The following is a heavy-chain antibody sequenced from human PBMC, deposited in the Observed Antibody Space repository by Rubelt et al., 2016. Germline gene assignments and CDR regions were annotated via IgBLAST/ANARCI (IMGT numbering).Heavy chain of an antibody. D-gene: IGHD7-27*01. CDR2: ISYDGSNK. CDR3: AKDRELGPIPYYFDY. Sequence: EAGGGVVQPGRSLRLSCAASGFTFSSYGMHWVRQAPGKGLEWVAVISYDGSNKYYADSVKGRFTISRDNSKNTLYLQMNSLRAEDTAVYYCAKDRELGPIPYYFDYWGQGTLVTVSS. J-gene: IGHJ4*02. V-gene: IGHV3-30*18. CDR1: GFTFSSYG.